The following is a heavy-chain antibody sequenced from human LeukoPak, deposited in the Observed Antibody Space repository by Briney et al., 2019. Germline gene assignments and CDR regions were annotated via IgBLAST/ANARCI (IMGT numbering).Heavy chain of an antibody. CDR3: ARVSSGYSYFDY. J-gene: IGHJ4*02. D-gene: IGHD3-22*01. CDR1: GFTFSSYW. CDR2: INSDGSST. Sequence: GGSLRLSCAASGFTFSSYWMYWVRQAPGTGLVWVSRINSDGSSTSYADSVKGRFTISRDNAKNTLYLQMNSLRAEDTAVYYCARVSSGYSYFDYWGQGTLVTVSS. V-gene: IGHV3-74*01.